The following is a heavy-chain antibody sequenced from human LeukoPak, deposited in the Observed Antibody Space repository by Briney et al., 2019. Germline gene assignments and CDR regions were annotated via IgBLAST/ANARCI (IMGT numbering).Heavy chain of an antibody. D-gene: IGHD1-26*01. CDR3: ARSPSSGSYFLARYYYYMDV. J-gene: IGHJ6*03. CDR2: IKQDGSEK. V-gene: IGHV3-7*01. CDR1: GFTFSSYS. Sequence: PGGSLRLSCAASGFTFSSYSMNWVRQAPGKGLEWVANIKQDGSEKYYVDSVKGRFTISRDNAKNSLYLQMNSLRAEDTAVYYCARSPSSGSYFLARYYYYMDVWGKGTTVTVSS.